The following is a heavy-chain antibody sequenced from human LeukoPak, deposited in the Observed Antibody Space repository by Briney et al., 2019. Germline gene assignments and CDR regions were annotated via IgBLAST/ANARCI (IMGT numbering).Heavy chain of an antibody. V-gene: IGHV4-61*01. CDR1: APSVSIGSYC. J-gene: IGHJ4*02. CDR3: ARRDGYSGYDPFDF. Sequence: NTSQCLSPACTVAAPSVSIGSYCWSRIRQPPGKGLDWFGYIYYSGSTNYHPSLESRVTISVDTSKNQFSLKLSSVAAADTAVYYCARRDGYSGYDPFDFWGEGTLVTVSS. CDR2: IYYSGST. D-gene: IGHD5-12*01.